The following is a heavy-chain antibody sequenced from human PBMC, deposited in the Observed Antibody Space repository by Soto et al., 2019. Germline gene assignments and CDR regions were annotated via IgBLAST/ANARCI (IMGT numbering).Heavy chain of an antibody. D-gene: IGHD1-1*01. CDR3: ARGPRLERLGTQIDY. CDR2: INHSGST. J-gene: IGHJ4*02. CDR1: GGSSSGYY. Sequence: SETLSLTCSVYGGSSSGYYWSWIRQPPGKGLEWIGEINHSGSTNYNPSLKSRVTISVDTSKNQFSLKLSSVTAADTAVYYCARGPRLERLGTQIDYWGQGTLVTVSS. V-gene: IGHV4-34*01.